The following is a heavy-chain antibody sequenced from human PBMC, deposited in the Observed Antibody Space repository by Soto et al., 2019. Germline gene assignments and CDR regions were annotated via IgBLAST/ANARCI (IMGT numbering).Heavy chain of an antibody. D-gene: IGHD4-17*01. V-gene: IGHV1-58*02. CDR1: GFTFTSSA. J-gene: IGHJ1*01. CDR3: GEGGGYCDSRVFYPF. Sequence: SVKVSCKASGFTFTSSAMQWVRQARGQRLEWIGWIVVGSGNTNYAQKFQERVTITRDMSTSTAHMELSSLRSEDTAVYYCGEGGGYCDSRVFYPFGGRGPLVPVSS. CDR2: IVVGSGNT.